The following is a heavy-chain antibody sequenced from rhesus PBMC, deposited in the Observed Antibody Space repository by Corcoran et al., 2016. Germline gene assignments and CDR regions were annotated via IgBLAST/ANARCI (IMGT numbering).Heavy chain of an antibody. D-gene: IGHD3-34*01. V-gene: IGHV4-73*01. CDR3: VRGAEGVS. CDR2: INGGTAST. Sequence: QVKLQQWGEGLVKPSETLSLTCAVYGDSISDYSYWTWLRQPPGKGLEWIGEINGGTASTTYNPSLQNRVTISKDTSKNQFSLKVTAVTAADTAVYYCVRGAEGVSWGQGVLVTVSS. CDR1: GDSISDYSY. J-gene: IGHJ4*01.